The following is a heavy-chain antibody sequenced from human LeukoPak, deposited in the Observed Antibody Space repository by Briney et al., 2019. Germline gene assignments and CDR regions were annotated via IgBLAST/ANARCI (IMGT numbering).Heavy chain of an antibody. D-gene: IGHD6-19*01. CDR3: AKDPYSSGWSTYDYFDY. CDR2: LSGSGDTT. V-gene: IGHV3-23*01. CDR1: GFTFSSYG. J-gene: IGHJ4*02. Sequence: GGSLRLSCAASGFTFSSYGMSWVRQAPGKGLEWVSTLSGSGDTTYYADSVKGRFTISRDNSKNTLYLQMNSLRAEDTAVYYCAKDPYSSGWSTYDYFDYWGQGTLVTVSS.